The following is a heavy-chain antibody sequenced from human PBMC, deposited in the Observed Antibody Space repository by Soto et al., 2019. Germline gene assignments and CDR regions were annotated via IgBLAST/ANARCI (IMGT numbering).Heavy chain of an antibody. CDR3: ARSQGYRVQSQLQYWGYFDS. Sequence: QVQLVESGGGVVQPGRSLRLSCAASGFTFSSYAMHWVRQAPGKGLEWVAAISNDGSDKYYADSVKGRFTISRDNSKNTLYLQMNSLRAEDAAAYSCARSQGYRVQSQLQYWGYFDSWGQGTLVTVSS. CDR1: GFTFSSYA. V-gene: IGHV3-30-3*01. CDR2: ISNDGSDK. D-gene: IGHD2-2*02. J-gene: IGHJ4*02.